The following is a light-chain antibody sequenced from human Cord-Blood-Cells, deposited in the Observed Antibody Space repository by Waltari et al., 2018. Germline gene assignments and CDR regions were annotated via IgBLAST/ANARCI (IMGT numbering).Light chain of an antibody. Sequence: DIQMTQSPSTLSASVGARSPTTSRASQSISSWLAWYQQKPGKAPKLLIYKASSLESGVPSRFSGSGSGTEFTLTISSLQPDDFATYYCQQYNSYSWTFGQGTKVEIK. V-gene: IGKV1-5*03. CDR3: QQYNSYSWT. CDR1: QSISSW. CDR2: KAS. J-gene: IGKJ1*01.